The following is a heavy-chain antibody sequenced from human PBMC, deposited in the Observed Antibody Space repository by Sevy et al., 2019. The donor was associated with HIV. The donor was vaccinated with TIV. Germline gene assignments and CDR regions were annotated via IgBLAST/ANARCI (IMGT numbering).Heavy chain of an antibody. CDR1: RYSFTNYW. D-gene: IGHD2-2*02. CDR2: IFPGDSDS. Sequence: GESLKISCKVSRYSFTNYWIAWVRQMPGNGLEWMGIIFPGDSDSRYSPSFQGQVTISADKSSSTVFLQWGSLKASDTAIYYCAGGYCSSTSCYMGLDYWGQGTLVTVSS. J-gene: IGHJ4*02. V-gene: IGHV5-51*01. CDR3: AGGYCSSTSCYMGLDY.